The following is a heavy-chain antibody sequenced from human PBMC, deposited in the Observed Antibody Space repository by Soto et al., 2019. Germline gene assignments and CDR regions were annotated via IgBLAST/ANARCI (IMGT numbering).Heavy chain of an antibody. J-gene: IGHJ5*02. CDR1: GYSISSRNW. V-gene: IGHV4-28*05. D-gene: IGHD2-21*02. CDR3: ARHPSDFWFDP. CDR2: IYYSGSI. Sequence: SETLSLTCAVSGYSISSRNWWGWIRQPPGKGLEWIGHIYYSGSIYHDASLKSRVTMSVDTSKNQFSLKLSSLTAVDTAVYYCARHPSDFWFDPWCQGTLVT.